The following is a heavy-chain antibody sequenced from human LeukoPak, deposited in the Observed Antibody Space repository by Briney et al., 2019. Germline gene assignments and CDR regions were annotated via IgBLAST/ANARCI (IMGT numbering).Heavy chain of an antibody. CDR1: GFTFSSYG. CDR3: AKKNPGNGFEGKWVDP. CDR2: ISYDGSNK. D-gene: IGHD3-10*01. J-gene: IGHJ5*02. V-gene: IGHV3-30*18. Sequence: PGRSLRLSCAASGFTFSSYGMHWVRQAPGKGLEWVAVISYDGSNKYYADSVKGRFTISRDNSKNTLYLQMNSLRAEDTAVYYCAKKNPGNGFEGKWVDPWGQGTLVTVSS.